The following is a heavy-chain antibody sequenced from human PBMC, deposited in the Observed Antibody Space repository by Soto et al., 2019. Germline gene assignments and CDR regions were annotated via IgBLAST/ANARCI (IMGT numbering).Heavy chain of an antibody. CDR3: AGSHDYGHYSFY. Sequence: ASVKVSCKASGYTFTSYGISWVRQAPGQGLEWMGWISAYNGNTNYAQKLQGRVTMTTDTSTSTAYMELRSLRSDDTAVYYCAGSHDYGHYSFYCGQGTLVTVSS. CDR1: GYTFTSYG. CDR2: ISAYNGNT. D-gene: IGHD4-17*01. V-gene: IGHV1-18*01. J-gene: IGHJ4*02.